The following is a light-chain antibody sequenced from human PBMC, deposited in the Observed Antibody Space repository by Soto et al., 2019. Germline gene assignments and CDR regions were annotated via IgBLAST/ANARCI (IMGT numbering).Light chain of an antibody. V-gene: IGLV2-14*03. J-gene: IGLJ1*01. Sequence: QSALAQPASVSGSRGQSITISCTGTSSDVGRYNYVSWFQQHPGKVPKLIIYDVSNWPSGVSDRFSGSKSGNTASLTISGLQPEDEADYYCSSFTRSSPFVFGTGTKLTVL. CDR2: DVS. CDR3: SSFTRSSPFV. CDR1: SSDVGRYNY.